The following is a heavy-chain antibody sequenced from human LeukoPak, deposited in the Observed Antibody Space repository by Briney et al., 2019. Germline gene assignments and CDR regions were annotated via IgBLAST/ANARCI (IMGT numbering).Heavy chain of an antibody. Sequence: GGSHSLSWPLYGFIFSKSWIRWACQQRRKGMGWVAAIMVDGSGKCYVASAKGRLTISRDNAKNSLYLQVNSLRAEEMTVYYCVRGVCSSTSCYVRAFDIWGQGTMVTVSS. J-gene: IGHJ3*02. CDR2: IMVDGSGK. CDR1: GFIFSKSW. CDR3: VRGVCSSTSCYVRAFDI. V-gene: IGHV3-52*01. D-gene: IGHD2-2*01.